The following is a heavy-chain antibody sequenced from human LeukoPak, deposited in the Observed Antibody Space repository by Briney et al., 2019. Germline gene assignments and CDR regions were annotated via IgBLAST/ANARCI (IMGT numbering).Heavy chain of an antibody. CDR2: INWNGGST. CDR1: GFTFSSYG. J-gene: IGHJ3*02. D-gene: IGHD3-22*01. Sequence: GGSLRLSCAPSGFTFSSYGMTWVRQAPGKGLEWVSGINWNGGSTGYADSVKGRFTISRDNAKNSLYLQMNSLRAEDTALYYCARDGGYDSSGIDAFDIWGQGTMVTVSS. CDR3: ARDGGYDSSGIDAFDI. V-gene: IGHV3-20*04.